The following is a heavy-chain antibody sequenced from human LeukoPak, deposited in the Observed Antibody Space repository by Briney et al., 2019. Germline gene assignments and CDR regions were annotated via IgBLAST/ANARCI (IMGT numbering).Heavy chain of an antibody. V-gene: IGHV4-39*01. Sequence: SETLSLTCTVSGGSINSSSYYWGWIRQPPGKGLEWIGSIFYSGNTYDNPSLKSRVTLSVDTSKNQFSLKLNSVTAADTAVYYCARHRSKWLQSSFDYWGQGTLVTVSS. CDR1: GGSINSSSYY. J-gene: IGHJ4*02. CDR3: ARHRSKWLQSSFDY. CDR2: IFYSGNT. D-gene: IGHD5-24*01.